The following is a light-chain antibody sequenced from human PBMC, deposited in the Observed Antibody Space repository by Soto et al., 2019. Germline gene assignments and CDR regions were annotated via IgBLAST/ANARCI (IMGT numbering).Light chain of an antibody. V-gene: IGKV3-20*01. CDR2: GAS. CDR1: QSVSSSY. Sequence: EIVLTQSPCALSLSPGERATLSCGASQSVSSSYLAWYQQKPGRAPRLLIYGASTRATGIPDRFSGSGSGTDFTLTISRLEPEDFAVYYCQQYGSSPRTFGQGTKVDIK. CDR3: QQYGSSPRT. J-gene: IGKJ1*01.